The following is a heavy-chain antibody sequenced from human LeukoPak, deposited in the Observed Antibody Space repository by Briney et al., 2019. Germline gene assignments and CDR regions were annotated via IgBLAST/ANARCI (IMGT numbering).Heavy chain of an antibody. CDR1: GGSIRISSYY. CDR3: ARQGLDGGAFY. Sequence: SETLPLTCSVSGGSIRISSYYWGWIRQPPGKGLEWIGSIYYSGSTYYNPSLKSRVTISVDTSKNQFSLKLSSVTAADTAVYYCARQGLDGGAFYWGQGTLVTVSS. V-gene: IGHV4-39*01. CDR2: IYYSGST. J-gene: IGHJ4*02. D-gene: IGHD4-23*01.